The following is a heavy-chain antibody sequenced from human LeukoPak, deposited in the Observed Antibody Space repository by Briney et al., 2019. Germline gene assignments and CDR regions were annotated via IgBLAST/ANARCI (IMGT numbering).Heavy chain of an antibody. CDR1: GDSVSSNSAA. CDR3: AREGWQQLAAGTEKFDP. J-gene: IGHJ5*02. Sequence: SQTLSLTCAISGDSVSSNSAAWNWIRQSPSRGLEWLGRTYYRSKWYNDYAVSVKSRITINPDTSKNQFSLQLNSVTPEDTAVYYCAREGWQQLAAGTEKFDPWGQGTLVTVSS. CDR2: TYYRSKWYN. D-gene: IGHD6-13*01. V-gene: IGHV6-1*01.